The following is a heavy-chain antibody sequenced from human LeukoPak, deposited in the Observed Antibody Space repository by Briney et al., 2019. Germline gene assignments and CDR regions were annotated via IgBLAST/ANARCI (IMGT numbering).Heavy chain of an antibody. D-gene: IGHD6-19*01. CDR1: GFTFSSYG. CDR2: ISGSGGST. CDR3: ARDLRGAVGGAFDI. J-gene: IGHJ3*02. V-gene: IGHV3-23*01. Sequence: GGSLRLSCAASGFTFSSYGMSWVRQAPGKGLEWVSAISGSGGSTYYADSVKGRFTISRDNSKNTPYLQMNSLRAEDTAVYYCARDLRGAVGGAFDIWGQGTMVTVSS.